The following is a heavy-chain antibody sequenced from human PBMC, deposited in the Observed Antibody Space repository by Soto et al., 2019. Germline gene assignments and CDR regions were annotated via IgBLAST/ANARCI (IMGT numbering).Heavy chain of an antibody. CDR1: GFTFSSYA. CDR2: ISYDGSNK. V-gene: IGHV3-30-3*01. D-gene: IGHD6-19*01. Sequence: QVQLVESGGGVVQPGRSLRLSCAASGFTFSSYAMHWVRQAPGKGLEWVAVISYDGSNKYYADSVKGRFTISRDNSKNTLYLQMDSLRAEETAVYYCARGYSSGWYNYYYYGMDVWGQGTTVTVSS. CDR3: ARGYSSGWYNYYYYGMDV. J-gene: IGHJ6*02.